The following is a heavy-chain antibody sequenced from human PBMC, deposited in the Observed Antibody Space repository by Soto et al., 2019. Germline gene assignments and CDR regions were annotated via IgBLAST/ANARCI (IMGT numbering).Heavy chain of an antibody. CDR3: AKGSDYYGSGSGMLDY. V-gene: IGHV3-23*01. CDR2: ISGSGGST. D-gene: IGHD3-10*01. CDR1: GFTFSSYA. J-gene: IGHJ4*02. Sequence: GGSLRLSCAASGFTFSSYAMSWVRQAPGKGLEWVSAISGSGGSTYYADSVKGRFTISRDNSKNTLYLQMNSLRAEDTAVYYCAKGSDYYGSGSGMLDYWGQGTLVTVSS.